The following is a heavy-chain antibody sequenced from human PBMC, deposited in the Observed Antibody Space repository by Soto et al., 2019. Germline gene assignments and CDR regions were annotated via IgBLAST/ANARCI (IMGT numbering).Heavy chain of an antibody. CDR2: IYYSGST. CDR3: ARGEESYYDILTGAYNWFDP. Sequence: QVQLQESGPGLVKPSQTLSLTCTVSGGSISSGGYYWSWIRQHPGKGLEWIGYIYYSGSTYYNPSLKSRVTISVDTSKNQFSLKLSSVTAADTAVYYCARGEESYYDILTGAYNWFDPWGQGTLVTVSS. D-gene: IGHD3-9*01. J-gene: IGHJ5*02. CDR1: GGSISSGGYY. V-gene: IGHV4-31*03.